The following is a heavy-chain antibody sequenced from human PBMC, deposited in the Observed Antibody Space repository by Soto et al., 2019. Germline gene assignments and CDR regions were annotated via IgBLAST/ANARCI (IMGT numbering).Heavy chain of an antibody. D-gene: IGHD2-15*01. CDR2: MNPNSGNT. CDR1: GYTFTSYD. Sequence: QVQLVQSGAEVKKPGASVKVSCKASGYTFTSYDINWVRQATGQGLEWMGWMNPNSGNTGYAQKFQGRVTMTRNTSISTAYMELSSLRSEDTAVYYCARGRYCSGGSCYSVVFYWGQGTLVTASS. CDR3: ARGRYCSGGSCYSVVFY. V-gene: IGHV1-8*01. J-gene: IGHJ4*02.